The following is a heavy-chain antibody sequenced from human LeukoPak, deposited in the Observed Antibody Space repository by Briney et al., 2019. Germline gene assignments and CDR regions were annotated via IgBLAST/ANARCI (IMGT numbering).Heavy chain of an antibody. V-gene: IGHV3-74*01. CDR2: IKSDGGT. J-gene: IGHJ1*01. Sequence: TGGSLRLSCAASGFTFSTYWMHWVRQAPGKGLVWVSRIKSDGGTNYADSVKGRFTISRDNAKETVSLQMNSLRPEDTGVYYCARAPSEIGGYYLEYFRHWGQGTLVTVSS. D-gene: IGHD3-22*01. CDR1: GFTFSTYW. CDR3: ARAPSEIGGYYLEYFRH.